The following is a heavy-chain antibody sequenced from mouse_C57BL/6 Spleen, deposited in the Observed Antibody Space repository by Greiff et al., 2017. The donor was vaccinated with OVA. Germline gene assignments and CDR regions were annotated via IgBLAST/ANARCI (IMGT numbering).Heavy chain of an antibody. V-gene: IGHV1-54*01. CDR2: INPGSGGT. CDR3: ARSEGYDGFDY. Sequence: VQLQQSGAELVRPGTSVKVSCKASGYAFTNYLIEWVKQRPGQGLEWIGVINPGSGGTNYNEKFKGKATLTADKSSSTAYMQLSSLSSEYSAVYFCARSEGYDGFDYWGQGTTLTVSS. CDR1: GYAFTNYL. J-gene: IGHJ2*01. D-gene: IGHD2-2*01.